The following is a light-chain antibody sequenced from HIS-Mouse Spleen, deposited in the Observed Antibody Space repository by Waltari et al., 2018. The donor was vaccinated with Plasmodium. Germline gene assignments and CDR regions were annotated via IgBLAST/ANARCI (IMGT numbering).Light chain of an antibody. CDR2: EGS. J-gene: IGLJ3*02. Sequence: QSALTQPASVSGSPGQSITIPCTGTSSDVGSYNLVSRYQQHPGKAPKHLIHEGSKRPSGVSNSFSGYKSGNTASRTISGRQAEDEADYYCCSYAGSSTNWVFGGGTKLTVL. CDR1: SSDVGSYNL. CDR3: CSYAGSSTNWV. V-gene: IGLV2-23*01.